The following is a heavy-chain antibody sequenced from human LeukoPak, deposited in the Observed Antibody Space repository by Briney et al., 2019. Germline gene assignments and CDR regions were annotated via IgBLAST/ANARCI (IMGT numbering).Heavy chain of an antibody. CDR2: IYTSGST. Sequence: PSETLSLTCTVSGGSISSGSYYWSWIRQPAGKGLEWIGRIYTSGSTNYNPSLKSRVTISVDTSKNQFSLKLSSVTAADTAVYYCARDPGTGYPIDYWGQGTLVTVSS. CDR1: GGSISSGSYY. V-gene: IGHV4-61*02. CDR3: ARDPGTGYPIDY. J-gene: IGHJ4*02. D-gene: IGHD3-9*01.